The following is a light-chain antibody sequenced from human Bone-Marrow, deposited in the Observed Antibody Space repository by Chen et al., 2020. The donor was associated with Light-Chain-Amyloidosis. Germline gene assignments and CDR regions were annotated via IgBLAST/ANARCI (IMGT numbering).Light chain of an antibody. CDR1: SGSIATNY. V-gene: IGLV6-57*01. CDR3: QSYQGSSQGV. J-gene: IGLJ3*02. CDR2: EDD. Sequence: NFMLTQPHSVSESPGKTVIISCTRSSGSIATNYVQWYQQRPCSSPTTVIYEDDQRPSGVPDRFSGSIDRSSNSVSLTISGLKTEDEADYYCQSYQGSSQGVFGGGTKLTVL.